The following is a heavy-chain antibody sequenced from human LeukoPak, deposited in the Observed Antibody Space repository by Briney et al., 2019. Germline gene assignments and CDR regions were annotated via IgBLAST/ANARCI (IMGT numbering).Heavy chain of an antibody. V-gene: IGHV1-2*02. CDR3: ARDALPAANYGMAV. CDR2: INPNSGGT. D-gene: IGHD2-2*01. CDR1: GYTFTGYD. Sequence: GASVKVSCKASGYTFTGYDMHWVRQAPGQGLEWMGWINPNSGGTNYAQKFQGRVTMTRDTSISTAYMELSRLRTDDTAVYYCARDALPAANYGMAVWGQGTTVTVSS. J-gene: IGHJ6*02.